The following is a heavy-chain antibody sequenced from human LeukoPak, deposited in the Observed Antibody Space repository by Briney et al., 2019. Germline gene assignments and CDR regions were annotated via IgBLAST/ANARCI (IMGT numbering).Heavy chain of an antibody. CDR1: GYTFTGYY. V-gene: IGHV1-46*01. CDR3: ARGRDYYAVSGYHNWFDA. D-gene: IGHD3-22*01. Sequence: EASVKVSCKASGYTFTGYYMHWVRQAPGQGLEWMGIISPSGETTSYAQKFQGRVTMTRDTSTRTVYLDLSSLRSEDTAVYYCARGRDYYAVSGYHNWFDAWGQGTLVTVSS. J-gene: IGHJ5*02. CDR2: ISPSGETT.